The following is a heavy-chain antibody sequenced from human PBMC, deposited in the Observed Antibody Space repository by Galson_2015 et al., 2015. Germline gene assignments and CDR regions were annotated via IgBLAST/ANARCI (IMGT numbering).Heavy chain of an antibody. J-gene: IGHJ6*02. CDR2: ISDEGSIK. CDR1: GFTFSSCG. CDR3: AKDNEGYCSDGRCYSYYYYGMDV. V-gene: IGHV3-30*18. D-gene: IGHD2-15*01. Sequence: SLRLSCAASGFTFSSCGMHWVRQAPGKGLEWVALISDEGSIKEYADSVKGRFTISRDNSKNTLSLQMNSLRPHDTAIYYCAKDNEGYCSDGRCYSYYYYGMDVWGQGTTVTVSS.